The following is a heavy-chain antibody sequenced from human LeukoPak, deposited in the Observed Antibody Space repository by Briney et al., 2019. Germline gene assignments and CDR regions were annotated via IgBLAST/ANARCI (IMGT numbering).Heavy chain of an antibody. Sequence: GGSLRLSCAASGFTFSSYCMHWVRQAPGKGLEWVSSLSSSSSYIHYADSVKGRFTISRDNAKNSLYLQMTSLRAEETAVYYCARETGELFDYWGQGALVTVSS. J-gene: IGHJ4*02. CDR2: LSSSSSYI. CDR1: GFTFSSYC. D-gene: IGHD3-10*01. CDR3: ARETGELFDY. V-gene: IGHV3-21*01.